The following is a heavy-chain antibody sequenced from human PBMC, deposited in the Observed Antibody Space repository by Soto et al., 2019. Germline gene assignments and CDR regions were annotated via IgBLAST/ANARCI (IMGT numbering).Heavy chain of an antibody. Sequence: SETLSLTCAVYGGSFSGYYWSWIRQPPGKGLEWIGEINHSGSTNYNPSLKSRVTISVDTSKNQFSLKLSSVTAADTAVYYCARGDHGSGWYPYDAIDIWGQGTMVTVS. CDR1: GGSFSGYY. V-gene: IGHV4-34*01. D-gene: IGHD6-19*01. CDR2: INHSGST. CDR3: ARGDHGSGWYPYDAIDI. J-gene: IGHJ3*02.